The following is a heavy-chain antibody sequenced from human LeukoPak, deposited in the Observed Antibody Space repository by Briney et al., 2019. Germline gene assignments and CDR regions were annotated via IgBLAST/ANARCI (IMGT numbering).Heavy chain of an antibody. V-gene: IGHV3-21*01. D-gene: IGHD6-19*01. J-gene: IGHJ4*02. Sequence: GGSLRLSCAASGFSFSAYSVSWVRQAPGKGLEWVSSISSSSSYIYYADSVKGRFTISRDNAKGSLYLQMNSLRAEDTAVYYCARGALYSSADYWGQGTLVTVSS. CDR1: GFSFSAYS. CDR2: ISSSSSYI. CDR3: ARGALYSSADY.